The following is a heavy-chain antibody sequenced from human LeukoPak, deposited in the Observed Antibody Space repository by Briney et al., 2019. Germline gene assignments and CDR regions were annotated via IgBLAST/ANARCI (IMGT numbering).Heavy chain of an antibody. CDR3: TTRRQDGW. CDR1: GFTVSSSF. CDR2: IKSKSDGGTI. Sequence: GGSLRLSCAASGFTVSSSFMSWVRQAPGKGLEWVGRIKSKSDGGTIDYAAPVKGRFTISRDDSRNTLYLQMNSLKTEDTAVYYCTTRRQDGWWGQGTLVTVS. V-gene: IGHV3-15*01. D-gene: IGHD2-15*01. J-gene: IGHJ4*02.